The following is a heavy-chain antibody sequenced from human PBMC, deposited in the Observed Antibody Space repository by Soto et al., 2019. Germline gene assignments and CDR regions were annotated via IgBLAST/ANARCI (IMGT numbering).Heavy chain of an antibody. J-gene: IGHJ4*02. Sequence: PSETLSLTCTVSGGSISSYYWSWIRQPPGKGLEWIGYIYYSGSTNYNPSPKSRVTISVDTSKNQFSLKLSSVTAADTAVYYCARHSSTLVLFDYWGQGTLVTVSS. CDR3: ARHSSTLVLFDY. CDR1: GGSISSYY. CDR2: IYYSGST. V-gene: IGHV4-59*08. D-gene: IGHD6-13*01.